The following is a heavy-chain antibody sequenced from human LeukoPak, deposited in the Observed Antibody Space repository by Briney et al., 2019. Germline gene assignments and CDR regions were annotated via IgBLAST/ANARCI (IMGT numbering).Heavy chain of an antibody. V-gene: IGHV4-4*07. D-gene: IGHD6-19*01. CDR1: GGSISSSY. Sequence: SETLSLTCTVSGGSISSSYWSWIRQPAGKGLEWIGRIFTSGTTEYNPSLKSRVTMSVDTSKNQFSLRLTSVTAADTAVYYCARDFGFGSAWGQGALVTVSS. CDR2: IFTSGTT. J-gene: IGHJ5*02. CDR3: ARDFGFGSA.